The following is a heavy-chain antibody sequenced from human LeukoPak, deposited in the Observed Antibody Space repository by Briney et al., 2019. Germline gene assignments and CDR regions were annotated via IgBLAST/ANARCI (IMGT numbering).Heavy chain of an antibody. D-gene: IGHD3-3*01. Sequence: TGGSLRLSCAASGFNFNTYTMNWVRQAPGKGLEWVSYIDGHSGIIYYADSVQGRFTISRDNAKDSVFLQMNGLRVDDTAVYYCARTYDFGRGPPGDAFDNWGQGTLVTVPS. J-gene: IGHJ3*02. CDR1: GFNFNTYT. V-gene: IGHV3-48*01. CDR3: ARTYDFGRGPPGDAFDN. CDR2: IDGHSGII.